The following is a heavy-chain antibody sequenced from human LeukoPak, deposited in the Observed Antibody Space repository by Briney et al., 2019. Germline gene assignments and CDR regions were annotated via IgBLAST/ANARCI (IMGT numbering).Heavy chain of an antibody. J-gene: IGHJ6*03. V-gene: IGHV4-4*07. CDR1: GGSISSYY. CDR2: IYTSGST. D-gene: IGHD2-2*01. Sequence: PSETLSLTCTVSGGSISSYYWSWIRQPAGKGLEWIGRIYTSGSTNYNPSLKSRVTMSVDTSKNQFSLKLSSVTAADTAVYYCARAGGIVVVPAVDFSGYMDVWGKGTTVTVSS. CDR3: ARAGGIVVVPAVDFSGYMDV.